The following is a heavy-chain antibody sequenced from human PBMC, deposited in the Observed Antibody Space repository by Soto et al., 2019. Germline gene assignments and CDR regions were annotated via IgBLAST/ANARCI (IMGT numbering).Heavy chain of an antibody. D-gene: IGHD3-9*01. J-gene: IGHJ5*01. Sequence: QVHLVESGGGVVQPGRSLRLSCAASGFTFTDYAMHWVRQAPGKGLEWVTSISYDGGNKYYAASVKGRFTFSRDNSKNTVYLQMTSLRLEDTAVYYCARGTSLRFFDWPDSWGQGTLVTVSS. CDR3: ARGTSLRFFDWPDS. V-gene: IGHV3-30-3*01. CDR1: GFTFTDYA. CDR2: ISYDGGNK.